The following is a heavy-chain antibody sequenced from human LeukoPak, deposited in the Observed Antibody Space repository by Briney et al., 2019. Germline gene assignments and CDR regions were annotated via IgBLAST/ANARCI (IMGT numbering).Heavy chain of an antibody. J-gene: IGHJ4*02. CDR1: GDSITGYY. CDR3: ARGRRFLEWLLYAGPYFDY. CDR2: LYYTGNT. Sequence: PSETLSLTCTVSGDSITGYYWGWIRQPPGKGLEWIGNLYYTGNTYYNASLKSRVTISVDTSKNQFSLKLSSVTAADTAVYYCARGRRFLEWLLYAGPYFDYWGQGTLVTVSS. D-gene: IGHD3-3*01. V-gene: IGHV4-39*07.